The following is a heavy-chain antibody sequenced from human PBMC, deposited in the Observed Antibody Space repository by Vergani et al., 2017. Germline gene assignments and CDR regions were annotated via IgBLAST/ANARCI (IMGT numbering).Heavy chain of an antibody. CDR1: GVSVTDYN. CDR2: LSTTGVA. D-gene: IGHD6-13*01. J-gene: IGHJ5*02. V-gene: IGHV4-59*02. CDR3: AGDTHSWQRADR. Sequence: QAQLQESGPGLVKPSETLSLTCHVFGVSVTDYNCNWIRQAPGKGLEWIGSLSTTGVATHASHNPSLKSRVSISVDTSKSQSSLRLTPVTAADSASYYCAGDTHSWQRADRWGQGLLVSVSS.